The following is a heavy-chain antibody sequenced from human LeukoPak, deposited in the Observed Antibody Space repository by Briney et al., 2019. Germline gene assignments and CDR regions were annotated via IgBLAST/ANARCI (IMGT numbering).Heavy chain of an antibody. Sequence: SETLSLTCTVSGGSISSSSYYWGWIRQPPGKGLEWIGSIYYSGSTYYNPSLKSRVTISVDTSKNQFSLKLSSVTAADTAVYYCARETGWILRFLEWSVTKRQKLSGNYFDYWGQRTLVTVSS. J-gene: IGHJ4*02. CDR1: GGSISSSSYY. D-gene: IGHD3-3*01. V-gene: IGHV4-39*07. CDR3: ARETGWILRFLEWSVTKRQKLSGNYFDY. CDR2: IYYSGST.